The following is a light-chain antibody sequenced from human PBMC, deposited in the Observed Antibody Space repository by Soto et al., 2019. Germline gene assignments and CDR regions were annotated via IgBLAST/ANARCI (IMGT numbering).Light chain of an antibody. CDR2: EVT. CDR1: SSDVGPYNY. CDR3: SSYTTSSTLV. J-gene: IGLJ3*02. Sequence: QSVLTQPDSVSGSPGQSITISCTGTSSDVGPYNYVSWYQHHPGKAPKLLIYEVTKRPSGVSNRFSGSKSGNTASLTISGLQAEDEADYYCSSYTTSSTLVFGGGTKVTVL. V-gene: IGLV2-14*01.